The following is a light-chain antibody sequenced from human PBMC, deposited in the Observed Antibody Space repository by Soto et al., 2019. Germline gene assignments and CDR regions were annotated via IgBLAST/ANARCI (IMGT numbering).Light chain of an antibody. CDR1: SSDVGSYNR. J-gene: IGLJ1*01. Sequence: VTMSCTGTSSDVGSYNRVSWYQQAPGTAPKLMIYEVNNRPSGVPDRFSGSKSGNTASLTISGLQAEDEADYYCSSYTSNSTYVFGPGTKVTVL. V-gene: IGLV2-18*02. CDR2: EVN. CDR3: SSYTSNSTYV.